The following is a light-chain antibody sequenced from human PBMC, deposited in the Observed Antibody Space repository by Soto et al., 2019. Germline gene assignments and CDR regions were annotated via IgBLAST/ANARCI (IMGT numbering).Light chain of an antibody. CDR1: QSISNH. J-gene: IGKJ4*01. CDR2: GAS. Sequence: DIQMTQSPSSLSASVEDRVTITCRASQSISNHLSWYHTKPGKAPNLLIFGASTLQSGVPSRFSGSGSGTDFTLTISSLQPEDFANYYCQQSYSNPPLTFGGGTKVDI. CDR3: QQSYSNPPLT. V-gene: IGKV1-39*01.